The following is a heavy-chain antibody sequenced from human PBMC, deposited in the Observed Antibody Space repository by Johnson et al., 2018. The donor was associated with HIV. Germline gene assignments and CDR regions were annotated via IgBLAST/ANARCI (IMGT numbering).Heavy chain of an antibody. CDR3: ASYFFFSGGSCPGGAFDI. CDR1: GFTVSSNY. J-gene: IGHJ3*02. D-gene: IGHD2-15*01. V-gene: IGHV3-53*01. CDR2: IYSGGST. Sequence: VLLVESGGGLIQPGGSLRLSCAASGFTVSSNYMSWVRQAPGKGLEWVSIIYSGGSTYYADSVKGRFTISRDNSKNTLYLQMNSLRAHDTAVYYCASYFFFSGGSCPGGAFDIWGQGTMVSVSS.